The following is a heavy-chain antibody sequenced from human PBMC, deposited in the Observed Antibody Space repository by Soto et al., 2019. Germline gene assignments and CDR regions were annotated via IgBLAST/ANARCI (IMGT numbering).Heavy chain of an antibody. CDR2: INPNSGGT. CDR3: ARDGDFWSGYYVFDY. J-gene: IGHJ4*02. CDR1: GYTFTGYY. Sequence: GASVKVSCKASGYTFTGYYMHWVRQAPGQGLEWMGWINPNSGGTNYAQKFQGWVTMTRDTSISTAYMELSRLRSGDTAVYYCARDGDFWSGYYVFDYWGQGTLVTVSS. V-gene: IGHV1-2*04. D-gene: IGHD3-3*01.